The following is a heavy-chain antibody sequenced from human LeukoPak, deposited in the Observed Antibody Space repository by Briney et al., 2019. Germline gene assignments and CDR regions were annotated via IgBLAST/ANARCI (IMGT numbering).Heavy chain of an antibody. V-gene: IGHV3-7*01. CDR3: ARAGSHWHYVY. Sequence: GGSLRLSCAASGFTFSGFSMSWVRQSPTKGLEWVANIKQDGSERYYVDSVKGRFTISGDNAKNSQSLQMNNLRVEDTAVYYCARAGSHWHYVYWGQGTVVTVSS. CDR1: GFTFSGFS. J-gene: IGHJ4*02. CDR2: IKQDGSER. D-gene: IGHD3-10*01.